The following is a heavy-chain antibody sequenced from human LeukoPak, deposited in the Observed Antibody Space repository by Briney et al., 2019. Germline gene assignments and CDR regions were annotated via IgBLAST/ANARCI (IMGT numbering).Heavy chain of an antibody. V-gene: IGHV1-3*01. CDR1: GYTFTSYX. J-gene: IGHJ4*02. CDR3: SRSRRSCLYNY. Sequence: VXVSXKASGYTFTSYXMHWVRQAPGQXLEWIGWIHAGNGNTKYSQKFQGRVTITRDTSASTAYMELSSLRSEDPALYYFSRSRRSCLYNYWGQGTLVTVSS. D-gene: IGHD3-10*01. CDR2: IHAGNGNT.